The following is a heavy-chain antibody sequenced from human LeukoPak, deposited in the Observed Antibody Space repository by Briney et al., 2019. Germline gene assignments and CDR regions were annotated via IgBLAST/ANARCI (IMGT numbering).Heavy chain of an antibody. D-gene: IGHD2-15*01. Sequence: GGSLRLSCAASGFTFSSYSMNWVRQAPGKGLEWVAFIRYDGSNKYYADSVKGRFTISRDNSKNTLYLQMNSLRAEDTAVYYCAKDARSYCSGGSCYPAWGQGTLVTVSS. CDR1: GFTFSSYS. CDR3: AKDARSYCSGGSCYPA. CDR2: IRYDGSNK. J-gene: IGHJ4*02. V-gene: IGHV3-30*02.